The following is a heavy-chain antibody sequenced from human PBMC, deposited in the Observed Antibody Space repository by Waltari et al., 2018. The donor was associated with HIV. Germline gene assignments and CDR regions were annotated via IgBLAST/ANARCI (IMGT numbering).Heavy chain of an antibody. CDR3: AREGGWQLAAAGTPYHWYFDL. D-gene: IGHD6-13*01. CDR2: IKQDGSEK. Sequence: EVQLVESGGGLVQPGGSLRLSCAASGFTFSSYWMSWVRQAPGKGLEWVANIKQDGSEKYDVDSVKGRFTIARDNAKNSLYLQMNSLRAEDTAVYYCAREGGWQLAAAGTPYHWYFDLWGRGTLVTVSS. V-gene: IGHV3-7*01. CDR1: GFTFSSYW. J-gene: IGHJ2*01.